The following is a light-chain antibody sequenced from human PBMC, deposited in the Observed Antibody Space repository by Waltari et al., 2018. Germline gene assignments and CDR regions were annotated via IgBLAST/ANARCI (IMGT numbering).Light chain of an antibody. Sequence: EIVLTQSPGTLSLSPGESATLSCRASQSVGRSLAWYQQKPGQPPRLLIYGASSRATGIPDRFSGSGSGTDFSLTISRLEPEDFAVYYCQHYVSLPATFGQGTKVEIK. CDR1: QSVGRS. V-gene: IGKV3-20*01. CDR2: GAS. J-gene: IGKJ1*01. CDR3: QHYVSLPAT.